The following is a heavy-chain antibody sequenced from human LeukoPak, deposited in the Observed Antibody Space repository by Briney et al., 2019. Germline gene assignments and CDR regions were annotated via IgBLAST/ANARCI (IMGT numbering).Heavy chain of an antibody. CDR1: GGSISSYY. V-gene: IGHV4-59*08. CDR3: ARYYYDTSGYSSGFDY. CDR2: IYCSGST. J-gene: IGHJ4*02. Sequence: PSETLSLTCTVSGGSISSYYWSWIRQPPGKGLEWIGYIYCSGSTNYNPSLKSRVTMSRDTSNNQFSLKLSSVTAADTAIYYCARYYYDTSGYSSGFDYWGQGTLVTVSS. D-gene: IGHD3-22*01.